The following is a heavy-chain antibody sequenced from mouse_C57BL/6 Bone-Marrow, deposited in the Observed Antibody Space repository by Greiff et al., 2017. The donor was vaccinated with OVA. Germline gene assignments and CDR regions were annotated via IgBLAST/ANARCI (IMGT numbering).Heavy chain of an antibody. CDR1: GFTFSSYA. D-gene: IGHD2-5*01. CDR2: ISSGGDYI. Sequence: EVQGVESGEGLVKPGGSLKLSCAASGFTFSSYAMSWVRQTPEKRLAWVAYISSGGDYIYYADTVKGRFTISRDNARNTLYLQMSSLKSEDTAMYYCTRNSNYGWYFDVWGTGTTVTVSS. V-gene: IGHV5-9-1*02. CDR3: TRNSNYGWYFDV. J-gene: IGHJ1*03.